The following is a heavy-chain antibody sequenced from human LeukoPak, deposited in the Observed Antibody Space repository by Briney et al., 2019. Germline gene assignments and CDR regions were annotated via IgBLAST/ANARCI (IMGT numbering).Heavy chain of an antibody. CDR3: AMDSYGPDDY. V-gene: IGHV3-7*04. CDR1: GFTSIRYW. D-gene: IGHD3-16*01. J-gene: IGHJ4*02. CDR2: IKQDGSEK. Sequence: GGSLRLSCAASGFTSIRYWMGSVRQAPGNGLGWVANIKQDGSEKHYVDSVKGRFTISRDNAKNTVYLQMNSLRVEDTAVYYCAMDSYGPDDYWGQGTLVTVSS.